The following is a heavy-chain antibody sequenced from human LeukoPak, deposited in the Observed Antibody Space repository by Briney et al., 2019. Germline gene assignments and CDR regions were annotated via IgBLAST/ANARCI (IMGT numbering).Heavy chain of an antibody. Sequence: GGSLTLSCAASGLTFSSYSMNWVRQAPGKGLEWVSSISSSSNYIYYADSVKGRFTISRDNAKNSLYLQMNSLRAEDTAVYYCARGPPAMVRGVIITEFYFDYWGQGTLVTVSS. CDR1: GLTFSSYS. D-gene: IGHD3-10*01. CDR2: ISSSSNYI. V-gene: IGHV3-21*01. J-gene: IGHJ4*02. CDR3: ARGPPAMVRGVIITEFYFDY.